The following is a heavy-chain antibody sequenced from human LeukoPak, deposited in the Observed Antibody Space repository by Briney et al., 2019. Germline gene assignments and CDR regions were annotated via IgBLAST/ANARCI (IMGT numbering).Heavy chain of an antibody. Sequence: GRSLRLSCAASGFTFSSYAMHWVRQAPGKGLEWVAVISYDGGNKYYADSVKGRFTISRDNSKNTLYLQMNSLRAEDTAVYYCARARIAAAVDYWGQGTLVTVSS. CDR3: ARARIAAAVDY. CDR2: ISYDGGNK. D-gene: IGHD6-13*01. CDR1: GFTFSSYA. V-gene: IGHV3-30-3*01. J-gene: IGHJ4*02.